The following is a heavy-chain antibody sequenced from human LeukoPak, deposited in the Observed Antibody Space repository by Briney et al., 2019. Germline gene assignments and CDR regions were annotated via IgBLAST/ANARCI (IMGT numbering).Heavy chain of an antibody. CDR2: ISGSGGST. D-gene: IGHD3-10*01. CDR3: AKDQDLTMVRGIPAPHYFDY. V-gene: IGHV3-23*01. Sequence: GGSLRLSCAASGFTFSSYAMSWVRQAPGKGLEWVSVISGSGGSTYYADSVKGRFTISRDNSKDTLYLQMNSLRAEGTAVYYCAKDQDLTMVRGIPAPHYFDYWGQGSLVTVSS. J-gene: IGHJ4*02. CDR1: GFTFSSYA.